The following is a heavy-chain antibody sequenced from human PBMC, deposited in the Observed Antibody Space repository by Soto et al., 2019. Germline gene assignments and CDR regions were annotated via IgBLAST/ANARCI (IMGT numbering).Heavy chain of an antibody. V-gene: IGHV1-46*01. CDR2: IKPSGGST. CDR3: ARVRGTIFGVVIRKYYYGMDV. CDR1: GYTFTSYY. J-gene: IGHJ6*02. Sequence: ASVKVSCKASGYTFTSYYMHWVRQAPGQGLEWMGIIKPSGGSTSYAQKFQGRVTMTRDTSTSTVYMELSSLRSEDTAVYYCARVRGTIFGVVIRKYYYGMDVWGQGTTVTVSS. D-gene: IGHD3-3*01.